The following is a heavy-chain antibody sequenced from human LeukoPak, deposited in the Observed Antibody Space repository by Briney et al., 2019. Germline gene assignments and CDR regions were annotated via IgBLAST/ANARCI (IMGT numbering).Heavy chain of an antibody. V-gene: IGHV3-48*02. CDR1: GFTFRSYS. J-gene: IGHJ3*02. CDR3: ARAAPYYYDSSGYSAFDS. Sequence: GGSLRLSCAASGFTFRSYSMHWVRQAPGKGLEWVSYISSTSSTIYYADSVKGRFTISRDNAKNSLYLQVNSLRDEDTAVYYCARAAPYYYDSSGYSAFDSWGQGTMVTVSA. D-gene: IGHD3-22*01. CDR2: ISSTSSTI.